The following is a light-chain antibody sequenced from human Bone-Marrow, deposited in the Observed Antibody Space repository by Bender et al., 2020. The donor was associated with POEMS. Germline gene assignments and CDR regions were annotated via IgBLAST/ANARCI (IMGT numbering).Light chain of an antibody. CDR1: SSDVGGYNY. J-gene: IGLJ2*01. V-gene: IGLV2-14*01. CDR2: EVS. Sequence: QSALTQPASVSGSPGQSITISCTGSSSDVGGYNYVSWYQQHPGKAPKAMIYEVSNRPSGVSNRFSGSKSGNTASLTISGLQAEDEADYYCSSYASSNTLRFGGGTKLTVL. CDR3: SSYASSNTLR.